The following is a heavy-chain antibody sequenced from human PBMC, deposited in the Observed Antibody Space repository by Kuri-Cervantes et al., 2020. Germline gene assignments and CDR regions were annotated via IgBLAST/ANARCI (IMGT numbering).Heavy chain of an antibody. CDR1: GGTFSSNA. D-gene: IGHD5-18*01. CDR2: IIPIFGTA. J-gene: IGHJ3*02. Sequence: SVKVSCKASGGTFSSNAVNWVRQAPGQGLEWMGGIIPIFGTANYAQRFQGRVTITTDESTRTAYMELSSLRSEDTAVYYCARSARVVDTAMVRDAFEILGQGTLVTVSS. CDR3: ARSARVVDTAMVRDAFEI. V-gene: IGHV1-69*05.